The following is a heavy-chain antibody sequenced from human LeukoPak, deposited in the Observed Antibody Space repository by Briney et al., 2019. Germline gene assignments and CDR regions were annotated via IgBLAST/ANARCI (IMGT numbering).Heavy chain of an antibody. CDR2: IIPIFGTA. J-gene: IGHJ5*02. CDR1: GGTFSSYA. D-gene: IGHD4-17*01. Sequence: ASVKVSCKASGGTFSSYAISWVRRAPGQGLEWMGGIIPIFGTANYAQKFQGRVTITADRSTSTAYMELSSLRSEDTAVYYCASSHDYGDYVRWFDPWGQGTLVTVSS. V-gene: IGHV1-69*06. CDR3: ASSHDYGDYVRWFDP.